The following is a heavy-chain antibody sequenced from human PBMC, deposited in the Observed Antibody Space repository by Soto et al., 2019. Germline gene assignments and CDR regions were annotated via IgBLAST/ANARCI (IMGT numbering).Heavy chain of an antibody. CDR1: GFTFSTYG. CDR3: VRVFDTYYFDL. Sequence: QVQLVESGGGVVQPGRSLRLSCAASGFTFSTYGMHCVRQAPGKGLEWVALIWSDGTNKYYADSVKGRFTISRDNSKKTLYLQMNSLRAEDTAVYYCVRVFDTYYFDLWGQGNMVTVSS. J-gene: IGHJ4*02. V-gene: IGHV3-33*01. CDR2: IWSDGTNK. D-gene: IGHD3-9*01.